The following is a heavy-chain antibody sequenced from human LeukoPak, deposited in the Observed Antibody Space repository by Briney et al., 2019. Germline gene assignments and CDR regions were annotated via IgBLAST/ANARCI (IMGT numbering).Heavy chain of an antibody. CDR3: ARHPGGNDAHRFDY. J-gene: IGHJ4*02. V-gene: IGHV4-59*08. Sequence: SETLSLTRTVSGGSLTYYFWSWIRQSPGTGLEWIGYIHSSGSSYYNPSFKSRVTTSVDTSKNQFSPNLKSVTAADTAVYYCARHPGGNDAHRFDYWGQGFLVTVSS. CDR2: IHSSGSS. D-gene: IGHD4-23*01. CDR1: GGSLTYYF.